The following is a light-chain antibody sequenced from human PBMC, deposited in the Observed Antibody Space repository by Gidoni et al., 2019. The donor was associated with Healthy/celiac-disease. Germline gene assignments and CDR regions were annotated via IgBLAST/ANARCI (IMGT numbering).Light chain of an antibody. CDR1: SLRSYY. CDR2: GKN. CDR3: NSRDSSGNHHVV. Sequence: SSELTQYPAVSVALGQTVSITCQGDSLRSYYASWYQQKPGQTPVLVIYGKNNRPSGIPDRIYGSSSGNTASLTITGAQEEDEADYYCNSRDSSGNHHVVFGGGTKLTVL. J-gene: IGLJ2*01. V-gene: IGLV3-19*01.